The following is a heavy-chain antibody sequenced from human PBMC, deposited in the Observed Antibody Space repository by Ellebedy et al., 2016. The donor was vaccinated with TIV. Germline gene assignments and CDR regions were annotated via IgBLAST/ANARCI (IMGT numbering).Heavy chain of an antibody. Sequence: PGGSLRLSCAASGFTFSTYPMNWVRQAPGKGLEWVSIISANGGTTYYADSVKGRFTISRDNSKNTLFLQMSSLRAEDTAVYFCARRSTDVAFDSWGQGTLVTVSS. V-gene: IGHV3-23*01. D-gene: IGHD2-8*01. CDR1: GFTFSTYP. CDR2: ISANGGTT. CDR3: ARRSTDVAFDS. J-gene: IGHJ4*02.